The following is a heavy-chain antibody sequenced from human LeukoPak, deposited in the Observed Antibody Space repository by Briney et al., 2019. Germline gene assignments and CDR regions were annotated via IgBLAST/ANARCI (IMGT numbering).Heavy chain of an antibody. CDR3: ARATWDPNYYYYMDV. J-gene: IGHJ6*03. CDR1: GFIFSGST. CDR2: IRDKPYSYAT. V-gene: IGHV3-73*01. D-gene: IGHD1-26*01. Sequence: PGGSLRLSCAASGFIFSGSTMHWVRQAPGKGLEWVGRIRDKPYSYATTYTESVKGRFTISRADSKNTAYLQMNSLRAEDTAVYFCARATWDPNYYYYMDVWGKGTTVTISS.